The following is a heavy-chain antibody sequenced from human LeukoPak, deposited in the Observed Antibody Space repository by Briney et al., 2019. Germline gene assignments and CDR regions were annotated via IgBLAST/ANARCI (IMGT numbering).Heavy chain of an antibody. CDR1: GFTFSNYG. V-gene: IGHV3-23*01. CDR3: AARKVRGVWFYLDY. D-gene: IGHD3-10*01. Sequence: GGSLRLSCAASGFTFSNYGMHWVRQAPGKGLEWVSTIYDDNTYYADSVKGRFAISTDNSKNTLYLQMNSLRVEDTAVYFCAARKVRGVWFYLDYWGQGTLVTVSS. CDR2: IYDDNT. J-gene: IGHJ4*02.